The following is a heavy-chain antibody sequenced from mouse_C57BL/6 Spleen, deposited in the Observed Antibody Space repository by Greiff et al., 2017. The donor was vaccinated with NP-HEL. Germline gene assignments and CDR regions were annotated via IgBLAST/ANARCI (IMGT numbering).Heavy chain of an antibody. V-gene: IGHV2-5*01. D-gene: IGHD3-2*02. CDR1: GFSLTSYG. CDR2: IWRGGST. CDR3: AKGLDSSGYEFAY. J-gene: IGHJ3*01. Sequence: VQLQESGPGLVQPSQSLSITCTVSGFSLTSYGVHWVRQSPGKGLEWLGVIWRGGSTDYNAAFMSRLSITKDNSKSQVFFKMNSLQADYTAIYYCAKGLDSSGYEFAYWGQGTLVTVSA.